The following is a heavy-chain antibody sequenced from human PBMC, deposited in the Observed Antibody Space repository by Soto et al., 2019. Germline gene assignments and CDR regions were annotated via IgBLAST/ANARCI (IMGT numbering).Heavy chain of an antibody. D-gene: IGHD1-26*01. V-gene: IGHV1-18*01. CDR1: GYTFTTYG. J-gene: IGHJ4*02. Sequence: QVQLVQSGGEVKKPGASVKVSCKASGYTFTTYGFSWVRQAPGQGLEWMGWISAYNGNTNYAQKVQGRVTMTTDRSTSTAYMELRSLRSDDTAVYSCARDRALELGDYWGQGTLVTVSS. CDR3: ARDRALELGDY. CDR2: ISAYNGNT.